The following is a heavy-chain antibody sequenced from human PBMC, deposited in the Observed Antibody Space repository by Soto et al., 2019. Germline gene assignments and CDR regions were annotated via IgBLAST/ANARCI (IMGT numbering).Heavy chain of an antibody. CDR2: MNPNSGNT. CDR3: ARDVATITYYYYGMDV. Sequence: QVQLVQSGAEVKKPGASVKVSCMASGYTFASYDINWVRQATGQGIEWMGWMNPNSGNTGYAQKFQGRVTMTRNTSISTAYMELSSLRSEDTAVYYCARDVATITYYYYGMDVWGQGTTVTVSS. D-gene: IGHD5-12*01. CDR1: GYTFASYD. V-gene: IGHV1-8*01. J-gene: IGHJ6*02.